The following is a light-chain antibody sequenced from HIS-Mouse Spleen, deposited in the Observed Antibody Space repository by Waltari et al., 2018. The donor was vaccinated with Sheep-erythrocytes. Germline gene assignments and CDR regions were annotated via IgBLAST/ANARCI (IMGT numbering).Light chain of an antibody. J-gene: IGLJ2*01. CDR1: KLGEKY. V-gene: IGLV3-1*01. Sequence: SYELTQPPSVYVSPGQTASIPCSGDKLGEKYACWYQQKPGQSPVLVIYQDSKRPSGIPERFSGSNSGNTATLTISGTQAMDEADYYCQAWDSSTAVFGGGTKLTVL. CDR2: QDS. CDR3: QAWDSSTAV.